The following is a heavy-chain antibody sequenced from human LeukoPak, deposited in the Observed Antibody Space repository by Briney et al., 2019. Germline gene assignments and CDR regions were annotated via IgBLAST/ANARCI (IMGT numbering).Heavy chain of an antibody. V-gene: IGHV3-48*01. D-gene: IGHD6-13*01. CDR1: GFTFGSYS. CDR2: ISSSSSTI. Sequence: PGGSLRLACAASGFTFGSYSMNWVRQAPGKGLEWVSYISSSSSTIYYADYADSVKGRFTISRDTSKNTLFLQMNDLRAEDTAVYYCARVGYSSSSYKIWGQGTLVTVSS. CDR3: ARVGYSSSSYKI. J-gene: IGHJ4*02.